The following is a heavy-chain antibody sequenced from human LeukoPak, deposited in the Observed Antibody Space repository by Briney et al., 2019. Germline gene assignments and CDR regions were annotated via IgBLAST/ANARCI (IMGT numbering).Heavy chain of an antibody. J-gene: IGHJ2*01. V-gene: IGHV4-39*01. CDR2: IYYSGST. CDR1: GGSISSSSYY. CDR3: ARHVGITTMIVVYWYFDL. D-gene: IGHD3-22*01. Sequence: SETLSLTCTVSGGSISSSSYYWGWIRQPPGTGLEWIGSIYYSGSTYYNPSLKSRVTISVDTSKNQFSLKLSSVTAADTAVYYCARHVGITTMIVVYWYFDLWGRGTLVTVSS.